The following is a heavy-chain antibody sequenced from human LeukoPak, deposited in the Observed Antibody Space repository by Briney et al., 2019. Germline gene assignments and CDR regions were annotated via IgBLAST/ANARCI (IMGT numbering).Heavy chain of an antibody. D-gene: IGHD3-22*01. Sequence: ASVKVSCKASGYTFTSYDINWVRQATGQGLEWMGWMNPNSGNTGYAQKFQGRVTMTRNTSISTAYTELSSLRSEDTAVYYCARGVYDSSGYYLLVIWGQGTMVTVSS. CDR3: ARGVYDSSGYYLLVI. J-gene: IGHJ3*02. CDR1: GYTFTSYD. CDR2: MNPNSGNT. V-gene: IGHV1-8*01.